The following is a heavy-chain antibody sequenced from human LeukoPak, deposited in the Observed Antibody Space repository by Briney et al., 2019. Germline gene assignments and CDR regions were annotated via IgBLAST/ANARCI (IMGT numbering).Heavy chain of an antibody. CDR1: GYTFTGYY. CDR2: INPNSGGT. J-gene: IGHJ4*02. Sequence: ASVKVSCKASGYTFTGYYMHWVRQAPGQGLEWMGWINPNSGGTNYAQKFQGWVTMTRDTSISTAYMELSRLRSDDTAVYYCATYSSSWYYLDYWGQGTLVTVSS. V-gene: IGHV1-2*04. CDR3: ATYSSSWYYLDY. D-gene: IGHD6-13*01.